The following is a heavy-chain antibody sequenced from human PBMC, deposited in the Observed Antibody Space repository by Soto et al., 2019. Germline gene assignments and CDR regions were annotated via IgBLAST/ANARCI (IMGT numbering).Heavy chain of an antibody. CDR2: VWSDGNLK. V-gene: IGHV3-33*01. Sequence: QVQLVESGGGVVQPGGSLRLSCAASGFTFDAYGFHWVRQAPGKGLEWVAVVWSDGNLKYYADSVKGQFTISRDSYKSALNLQMNSLRVDDTAVYYCARIQLDTIMALDYWGQGTLVTVSS. CDR3: ARIQLDTIMALDY. D-gene: IGHD1-1*01. J-gene: IGHJ4*02. CDR1: GFTFDAYG.